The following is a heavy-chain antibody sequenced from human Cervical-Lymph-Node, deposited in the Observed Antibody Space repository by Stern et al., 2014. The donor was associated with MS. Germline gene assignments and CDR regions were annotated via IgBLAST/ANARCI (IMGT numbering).Heavy chain of an antibody. CDR3: ARHRPDCRDGSCYLTLFDY. D-gene: IGHD2-15*01. V-gene: IGHV2-70*04. Sequence: QVTLKESGPALVKPTQTLTLTCTLSGFSLSTSGVRVSWIRQPPGKALEWLVRIDWDDDKFYSTSLKTRLTISKDTSKNQVVLTMTNIDPVDTATYYCARHRPDCRDGSCYLTLFDYWGQGTLVTVSS. CDR2: IDWDDDK. J-gene: IGHJ4*02. CDR1: GFSLSTSGVR.